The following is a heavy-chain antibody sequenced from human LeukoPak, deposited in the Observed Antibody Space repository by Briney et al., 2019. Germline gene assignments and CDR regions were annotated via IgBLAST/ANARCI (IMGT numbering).Heavy chain of an antibody. D-gene: IGHD3-22*01. CDR2: ISSSSSYI. CDR1: GFTFSSYS. Sequence: GGSLRLSCAASGFTFSSYSMNWVRQAPGKGLEWVSSISSSSSYIYYADSVKGRFTISRDNAKNSLYLQMNSLRAEDTAVYYCARGQSSYYYDSSGYYYGPRFDYWGQGTLVTVSS. J-gene: IGHJ4*02. CDR3: ARGQSSYYYDSSGYYYGPRFDY. V-gene: IGHV3-21*01.